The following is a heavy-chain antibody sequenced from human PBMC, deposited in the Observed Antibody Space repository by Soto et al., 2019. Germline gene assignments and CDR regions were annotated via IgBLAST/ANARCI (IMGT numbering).Heavy chain of an antibody. CDR1: GFTFSSYG. CDR2: ISYGGSNK. D-gene: IGHD1-26*01. CDR3: AKDLLGHYYYYGMDV. Sequence: PGGSLRLSCAASGFTFSSYGMHWVRQAPGKGLEWVAVISYGGSNKYYADSVKGRFTISRDNSKNTLYLQMNSLRAEDTAVYYCAKDLLGHYYYYGMDVWGQGTTVTVSS. J-gene: IGHJ6*02. V-gene: IGHV3-30*18.